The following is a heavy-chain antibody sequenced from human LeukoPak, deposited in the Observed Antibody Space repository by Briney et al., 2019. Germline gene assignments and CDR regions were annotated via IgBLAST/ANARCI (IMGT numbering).Heavy chain of an antibody. J-gene: IGHJ4*02. CDR1: GGSFSGYY. D-gene: IGHD6-19*01. CDR3: ARVGIAVAGTDY. V-gene: IGHV4-34*01. Sequence: SETLSLTCAVYGGSFSGYYWSWIRRPPGKGLEWIGEINHSGSTNYNPSLKSRVTISVDTSKNQFSLKLSSVTAADTAVYYCARVGIAVAGTDYWGQGTLVTVSS. CDR2: INHSGST.